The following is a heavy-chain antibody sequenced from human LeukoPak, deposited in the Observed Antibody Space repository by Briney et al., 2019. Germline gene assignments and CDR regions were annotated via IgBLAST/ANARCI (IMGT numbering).Heavy chain of an antibody. V-gene: IGHV4-59*01. CDR1: GGSLSSYY. D-gene: IGHD2-15*01. CDR2: IYYSGST. CDR3: AAIQGSFDY. J-gene: IGHJ4*02. Sequence: SETPSLTCTVSGGSLSSYYWSWIRQPPGKGLEWIGYIYYSGSTNYNPSLKSRVTTSVDTSKNQFSLKLSSVTAADTAVYYCAAIQGSFDYWGQGTLVTVSS.